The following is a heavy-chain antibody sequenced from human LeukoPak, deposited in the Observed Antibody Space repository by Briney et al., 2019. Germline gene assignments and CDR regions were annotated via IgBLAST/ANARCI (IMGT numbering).Heavy chain of an antibody. Sequence: SETLSLTCTVSGGSITNYYWTWIRQPPGKGLEWIGYIYSSGTTNYNPSLKSRVTMSVDTSKNQFSLKLSSVTAADTDMYYCARDGSYYAYWGQGILVTVSS. V-gene: IGHV4-59*01. CDR2: IYSSGTT. CDR3: ARDGSYYAY. J-gene: IGHJ4*02. CDR1: GGSITNYY. D-gene: IGHD1-26*01.